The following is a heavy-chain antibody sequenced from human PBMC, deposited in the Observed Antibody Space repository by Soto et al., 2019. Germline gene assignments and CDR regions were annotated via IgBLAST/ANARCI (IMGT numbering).Heavy chain of an antibody. J-gene: IGHJ4*02. D-gene: IGHD6-6*01. Sequence: SETLSLTCTVSGGSISSYYWSWIRQPPGKGLEWIGYIYYSGSTNYNPSLKSRVTISVDTSKNQFSLKLSSVTAADTAVYYCARHTRQLVFDYWGQGTLVTVS. V-gene: IGHV4-59*08. CDR2: IYYSGST. CDR1: GGSISSYY. CDR3: ARHTRQLVFDY.